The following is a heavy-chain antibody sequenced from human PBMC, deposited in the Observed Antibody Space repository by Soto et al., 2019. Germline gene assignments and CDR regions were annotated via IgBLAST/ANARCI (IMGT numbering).Heavy chain of an antibody. CDR3: ATGGTDYSSSSYYYYGMDV. Sequence: GESLKISCKGSGYSFTSYWIGWVRQMPGKGLEWMGIIYPGDSDTRYSPSFQGQVTISADKSISTAYLRWSSLKASDTAMYYCATGGTDYSSSSYYYYGMDVWGQGTTVTVSS. J-gene: IGHJ6*02. V-gene: IGHV5-51*01. D-gene: IGHD6-6*01. CDR2: IYPGDSDT. CDR1: GYSFTSYW.